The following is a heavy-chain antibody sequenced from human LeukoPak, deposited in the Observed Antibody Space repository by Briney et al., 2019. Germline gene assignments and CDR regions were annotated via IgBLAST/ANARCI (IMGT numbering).Heavy chain of an antibody. CDR3: AKLVETTNH. CDR1: GFTFSNYA. Sequence: GGSLRLSCAASGFTFSNYAMIWVRQAPGKGLEWVSAINAGGINTYYADSVKGRFTISRDNSKNTLYLQMNSMRAEDTAVYYCAKLVETTNHWGQGTPVTVSS. CDR2: INAGGINT. D-gene: IGHD1-26*01. V-gene: IGHV3-23*01. J-gene: IGHJ5*02.